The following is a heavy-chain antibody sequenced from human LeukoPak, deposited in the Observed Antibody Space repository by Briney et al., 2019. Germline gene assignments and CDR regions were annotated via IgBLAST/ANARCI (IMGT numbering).Heavy chain of an antibody. CDR1: GFTFSSYG. D-gene: IGHD3-9*01. J-gene: IGHJ4*02. CDR2: ISSSSSYI. V-gene: IGHV3-21*04. Sequence: GGSLRLSCAASGFTFSSYGMSWVRQAPGKGLEWVSSISSSSSYIYYADSVKGRFTISRDNAKNSLYLQMNSLRAEDTAVYYCARARAILTGPTFDYWGQGTLVTVSS. CDR3: ARARAILTGPTFDY.